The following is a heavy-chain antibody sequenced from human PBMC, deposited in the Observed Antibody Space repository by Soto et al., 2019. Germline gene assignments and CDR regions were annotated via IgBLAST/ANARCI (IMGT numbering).Heavy chain of an antibody. CDR2: IYYSGST. CDR3: ARDQGIAVAVFDY. Sequence: QVQLQESGPGLVKPSETLSLTCTVSGGSVTSGSYYWSWIRQPPGKGLEWIGCIYYSGSTNYNPSLKSRVTISVDTSKNQSSLKLSSVTAADTAVYYCARDQGIAVAVFDYWGQGTLVTVSS. V-gene: IGHV4-61*01. J-gene: IGHJ4*02. CDR1: GGSVTSGSYY. D-gene: IGHD6-19*01.